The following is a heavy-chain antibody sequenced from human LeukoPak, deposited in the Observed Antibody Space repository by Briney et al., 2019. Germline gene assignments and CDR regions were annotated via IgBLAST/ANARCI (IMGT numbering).Heavy chain of an antibody. J-gene: IGHJ4*02. V-gene: IGHV4-59*12. CDR2: IYYRGIT. CDR1: GGSISSYY. D-gene: IGHD2-15*01. CDR3: ASQYCSGGSCYYFDY. Sequence: SETLSLTCTVSGGSISSYYWSWIRQPPGNGLEWIGYIYYRGITNYNPSLKSRVTISVDTSKNQFSLKLSSVTAADTAVYYCASQYCSGGSCYYFDYWGQGTLVTVSS.